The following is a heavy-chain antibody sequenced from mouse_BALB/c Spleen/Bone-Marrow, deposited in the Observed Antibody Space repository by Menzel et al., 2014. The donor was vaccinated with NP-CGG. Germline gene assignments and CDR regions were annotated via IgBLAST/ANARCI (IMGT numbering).Heavy chain of an antibody. CDR1: GYAFTNYL. CDR3: ARSRTGFAY. V-gene: IGHV1-54*03. CDR2: INPGSGGT. Sequence: VQLQQSGAELVRPGTSVKVSRKASGYAFTNYLIEWVKQRPGQGLEWIGVINPGSGGTNYNEKFKGKATLTADKSSSTAYMQLSSLTSDDSAVYFCARSRTGFAYWGQGTLVTVSA. J-gene: IGHJ3*01.